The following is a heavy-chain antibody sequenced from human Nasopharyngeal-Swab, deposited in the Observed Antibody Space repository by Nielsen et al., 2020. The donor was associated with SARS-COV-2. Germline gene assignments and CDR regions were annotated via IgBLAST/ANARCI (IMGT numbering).Heavy chain of an antibody. J-gene: IGHJ4*02. V-gene: IGHV3-7*01. CDR1: GFTFGRFW. D-gene: IGHD6-19*01. CDR2: IKEDGSAT. Sequence: GESLKISCAASGFTFGRFWMTWVRQAPGKGLEWVANIKEDGSATNYVESVKGRFTISRDNAKNSLYLQMNSLRAEDTAVYHCARDRYSSEWGQGSLVTVSS. CDR3: ARDRYSSE.